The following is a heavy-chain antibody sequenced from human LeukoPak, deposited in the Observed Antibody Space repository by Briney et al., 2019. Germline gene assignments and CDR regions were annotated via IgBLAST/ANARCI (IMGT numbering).Heavy chain of an antibody. D-gene: IGHD1-26*01. Sequence: GGSLRLSCAAPGFTFSSYAVSWFRQAPGKGLEWSSAISGSGGSTYYADSVKGRFTISRDNSKNTLYLQMNSLRAEDTAVYYCAKGSGSGSYYLTWFDPWGQGTLVTVSS. CDR1: GFTFSSYA. CDR2: ISGSGGST. CDR3: AKGSGSGSYYLTWFDP. J-gene: IGHJ5*02. V-gene: IGHV3-23*01.